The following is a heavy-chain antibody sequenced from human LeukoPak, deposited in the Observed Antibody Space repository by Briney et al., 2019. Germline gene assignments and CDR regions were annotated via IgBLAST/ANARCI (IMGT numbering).Heavy chain of an antibody. J-gene: IGHJ4*02. V-gene: IGHV1-69*04. CDR2: IIPILGIA. Sequence: SVKVSCRASGGTFSSYAISWVRQAPGQGLEWMGRIIPILGIANYAQKFQGRVTITADKSTSTAYMELSSLRSEDTAVYYCAGYYYGSGKGIDYWGQGTLVTVSS. CDR1: GGTFSSYA. CDR3: AGYYYGSGKGIDY. D-gene: IGHD3-10*01.